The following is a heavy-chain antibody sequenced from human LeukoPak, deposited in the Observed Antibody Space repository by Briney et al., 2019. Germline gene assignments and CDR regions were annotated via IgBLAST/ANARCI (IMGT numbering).Heavy chain of an antibody. Sequence: IYTSGSTNYNPSLKSRVTMSVDTSKNQFSLKLSSVTAADTAVYYCARTYCSSTSCYHFDYWGQGTLVTVSS. V-gene: IGHV4-4*07. J-gene: IGHJ4*02. D-gene: IGHD2-2*01. CDR2: IYTSGST. CDR3: ARTYCSSTSCYHFDY.